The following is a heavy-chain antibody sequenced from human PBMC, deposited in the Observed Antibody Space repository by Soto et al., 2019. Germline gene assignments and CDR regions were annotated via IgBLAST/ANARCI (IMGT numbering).Heavy chain of an antibody. V-gene: IGHV4-39*01. Sequence: QLQLQESGPGLVKPSETLSLTCTVSGGSISSSSYYWGWIRQPPGKGLGWIGSVYYSGSTYYTPPLKRRVTLSVDTSKNQFPLKLSSVTAADTAVYYCAVLGSGYSGYAWDYWGQGTLVTVSS. CDR3: AVLGSGYSGYAWDY. CDR2: VYYSGST. J-gene: IGHJ4*02. CDR1: GGSISSSSYY. D-gene: IGHD5-12*01.